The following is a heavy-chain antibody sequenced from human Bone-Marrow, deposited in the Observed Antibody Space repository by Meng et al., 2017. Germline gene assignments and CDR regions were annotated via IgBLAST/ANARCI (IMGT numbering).Heavy chain of an antibody. D-gene: IGHD5-24*01. CDR1: GFTFSSYS. J-gene: IGHJ4*02. CDR2: ISSSSSYI. V-gene: IGHV3-21*01. CDR3: ARVVWLQFSFDY. Sequence: GGSLRLSCAASGFTFSSYSMNWVRQAPGKGLEWVSSISSSSSYIYYADSVKGRFTISRDNAKNSLYLQMNSLRAEDTAVYYCARVVWLQFSFDYWGQGTLVTVSS.